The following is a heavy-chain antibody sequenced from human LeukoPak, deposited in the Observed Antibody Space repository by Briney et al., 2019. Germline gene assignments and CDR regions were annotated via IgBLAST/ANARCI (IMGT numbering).Heavy chain of an antibody. CDR2: IIPILGIA. CDR1: GGTFRSYA. CDR3: AGYYYDSSVYHDAFDI. V-gene: IGHV1-69*04. D-gene: IGHD3-22*01. J-gene: IGHJ3*02. Sequence: ASVKVSCKASGGTFRSYAISWVRQAPGQGLEWMGRIIPILGIANYAQKFQGRVTITADKSTSTAYMELSSLRSEDTAVYYCAGYYYDSSVYHDAFDIWGQGTMVTVSS.